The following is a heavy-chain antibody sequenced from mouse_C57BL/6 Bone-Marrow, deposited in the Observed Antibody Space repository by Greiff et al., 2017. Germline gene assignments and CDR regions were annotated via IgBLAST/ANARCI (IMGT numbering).Heavy chain of an antibody. CDR3: AIEVLRPLNFAY. J-gene: IGHJ3*01. Sequence: VQLQQPGAELVKPGASVKVSCKASGYTFTSYWMHWVKQRPGQGLEWIGRIHPSDSDTNYNQQFKGKATLTVDKSSSTAYMQLSSLTSEDSAVYYCAIEVLRPLNFAYWGQGTLVTVSA. V-gene: IGHV1-74*01. CDR2: IHPSDSDT. CDR1: GYTFTSYW. D-gene: IGHD1-1*01.